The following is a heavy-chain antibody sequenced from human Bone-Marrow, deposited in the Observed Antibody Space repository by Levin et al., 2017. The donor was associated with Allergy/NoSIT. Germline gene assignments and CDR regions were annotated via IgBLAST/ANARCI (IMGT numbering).Heavy chain of an antibody. D-gene: IGHD3-10*01. Sequence: SQTLSLTCTVSGGSINHYYWSWIRQPPGKGLEWIGYIYYSGSTNYNPSHKSRVTISVDTSKNQFSLRLTSVTAADTAVYYCARFGSWNGSESTFRWFDPWGQGTLVTVSS. CDR1: GGSINHYY. CDR3: ARFGSWNGSESTFRWFDP. J-gene: IGHJ5*02. V-gene: IGHV4-59*12. CDR2: IYYSGST.